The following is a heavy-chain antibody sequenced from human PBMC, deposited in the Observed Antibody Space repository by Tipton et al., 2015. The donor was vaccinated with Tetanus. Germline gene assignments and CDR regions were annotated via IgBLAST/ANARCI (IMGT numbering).Heavy chain of an antibody. D-gene: IGHD3-3*01. CDR1: GFTFGDYA. V-gene: IGHV3-49*04. CDR3: TRSLKDFWSGYYNGY. CDR2: IRSKAYGGTT. J-gene: IGHJ4*02. Sequence: SLRLSCTASGFTFGDYAMSWVRQAPGKGLEWVGFIRSKAYGGTTEYAASVKGRFTISRDDSKSIAYLQMNSLKTEDTAVYYCTRSLKDFWSGYYNGYWGQGTLVTVSS.